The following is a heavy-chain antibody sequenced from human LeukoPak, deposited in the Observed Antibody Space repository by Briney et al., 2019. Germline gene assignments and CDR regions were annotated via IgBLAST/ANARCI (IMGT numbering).Heavy chain of an antibody. Sequence: ASVKVSCNASGYTFAIYGISWVRQAPGQGREGMGWVSAYNGNTNYSQKLQGRVTMTTATSTSTAYMELRSLRSDDTAVYYCARVAGYSSSWYSLSYNWFDHWGQGTLVTVSS. J-gene: IGHJ5*02. CDR3: ARVAGYSSSWYSLSYNWFDH. D-gene: IGHD6-13*01. CDR1: GYTFAIYG. CDR2: VSAYNGNT. V-gene: IGHV1-18*01.